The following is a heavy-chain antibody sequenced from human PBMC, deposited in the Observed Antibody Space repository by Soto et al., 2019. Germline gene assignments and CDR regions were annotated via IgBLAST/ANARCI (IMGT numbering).Heavy chain of an antibody. CDR1: GFTFSSYS. J-gene: IGHJ6*02. V-gene: IGHV3-21*01. D-gene: IGHD2-2*01. CDR2: ISSSSSYI. Sequence: EVQLVESGGGLVKPGGSLRLSCAASGFTFSSYSMNWVRQAPGKGLEWVSSISSSSSYIYYADSVKGRFTISRDNAKNSLYLQMNSLRAEDTAVYYCARDFCSSTSCYEEDYYYYYGMDVWGQGTTVTVSS. CDR3: ARDFCSSTSCYEEDYYYYYGMDV.